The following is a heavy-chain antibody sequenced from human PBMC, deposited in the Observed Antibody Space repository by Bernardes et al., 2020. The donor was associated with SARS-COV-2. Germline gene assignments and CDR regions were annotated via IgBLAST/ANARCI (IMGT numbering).Heavy chain of an antibody. V-gene: IGHV4-34*12. CDR1: GGSFEGYF. CDR2: VIDTGSA. CDR3: ARRRIGVTLWFDT. J-gene: IGHJ5*02. D-gene: IGHD6-19*01. Sequence: SEPLSLTCDFKGGSFEGYFWSWIRQSPAKGLEFIGEVIDTGSANYNPSLKRRVILSADKSKRQFSLSLTSLTAADTGLYYCARRRIGVTLWFDTWGQGIRVTVSS.